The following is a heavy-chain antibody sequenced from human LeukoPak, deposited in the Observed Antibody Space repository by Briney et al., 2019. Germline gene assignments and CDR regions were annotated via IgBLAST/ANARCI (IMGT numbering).Heavy chain of an antibody. CDR2: ISAYNGNT. J-gene: IGHJ5*02. V-gene: IGHV1-18*01. D-gene: IGHD2-15*01. Sequence: GASVKVSCKASGYTFTSYGISWVRQAPGQGLEWMGWISAYNGNTNYAQKLQGRVTMTTDTSTSTAYMELRSLRSDDTAVYYCARVRGVVAAKGVNWFDPWGQGTLVTVSS. CDR1: GYTFTSYG. CDR3: ARVRGVVAAKGVNWFDP.